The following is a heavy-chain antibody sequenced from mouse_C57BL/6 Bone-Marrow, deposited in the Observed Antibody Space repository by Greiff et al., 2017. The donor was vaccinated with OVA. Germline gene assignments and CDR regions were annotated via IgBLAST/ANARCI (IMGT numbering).Heavy chain of an antibody. CDR2: FYPGSGSI. CDR1: GYTFTEYT. V-gene: IGHV1-62-2*01. D-gene: IGHD1-1*01. Sequence: VQLQQSGAELVKPGASVKLSCKASGYTFTEYTIHWVKQRSGQGLEWIGWFYPGSGSIKYNEKFKDKATLTADKSSSTVYMELSRLTSEDSAVYFCARHEGPHYYCSRYYFDYWGQGTTLTVSS. J-gene: IGHJ2*01. CDR3: ARHEGPHYYCSRYYFDY.